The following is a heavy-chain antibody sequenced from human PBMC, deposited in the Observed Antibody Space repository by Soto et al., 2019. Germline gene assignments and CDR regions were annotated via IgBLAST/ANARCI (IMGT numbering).Heavy chain of an antibody. Sequence: KGLEWVSYISSSSSTIYYADSVKGRFTISRDNAKNSLYLQMNSLGADDTAVYYGGRVPLDGSYANGREVRGQWTTVAVSS. V-gene: IGHV3-48*01. J-gene: IGHJ6*02. CDR2: ISSSSSTI. D-gene: IGHD2-15*01. CDR3: GRVPLDGSYANGREV.